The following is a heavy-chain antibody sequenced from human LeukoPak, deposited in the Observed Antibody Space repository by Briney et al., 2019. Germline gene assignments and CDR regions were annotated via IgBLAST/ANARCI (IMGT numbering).Heavy chain of an antibody. Sequence: SQTLSLTCTVSGGSISSGGYYWSWIRQHPGKGLEWIGYIYYSGSTYYNPSLKSRVTISVDTSKNQFSLKLSSVTAADTAVYYCASSIAAAGTRGLVRFDPWGQGTLVTVSS. CDR1: GGSISSGGYY. D-gene: IGHD6-13*01. CDR2: IYYSGST. CDR3: ASSIAAAGTRGLVRFDP. V-gene: IGHV4-31*03. J-gene: IGHJ5*02.